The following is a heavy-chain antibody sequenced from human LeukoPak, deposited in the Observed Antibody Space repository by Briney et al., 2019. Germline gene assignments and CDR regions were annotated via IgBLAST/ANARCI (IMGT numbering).Heavy chain of an antibody. V-gene: IGHV4-61*02. CDR1: GGSISSGSYY. Sequence: PSQTLSLTCTVSGGSISSGSYYWSWIRQPAGKGLEWIGRIYTSGSTNYNPSLKSRVTISVDTSKNQFSLKLSSVTAADTAVYYCARGDFWSGYYFYWGQGTQVTVSS. CDR2: IYTSGST. D-gene: IGHD3-3*01. J-gene: IGHJ4*02. CDR3: ARGDFWSGYYFY.